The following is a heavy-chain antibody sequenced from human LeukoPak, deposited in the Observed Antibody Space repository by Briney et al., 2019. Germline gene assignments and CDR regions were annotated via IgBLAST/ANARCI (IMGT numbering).Heavy chain of an antibody. V-gene: IGHV5-51*01. Sequence: GESLKISCKGSGYSFTSYWIGWVRPMPGKGLEWMGIIYPGDSDTRYSPSFQGQVTISADKSISTAYLQWSSLKASDTAMYYCARQNYDFWSGYYHFDYWGQGTLVTVSS. CDR1: GYSFTSYW. CDR2: IYPGDSDT. CDR3: ARQNYDFWSGYYHFDY. J-gene: IGHJ4*02. D-gene: IGHD3-3*01.